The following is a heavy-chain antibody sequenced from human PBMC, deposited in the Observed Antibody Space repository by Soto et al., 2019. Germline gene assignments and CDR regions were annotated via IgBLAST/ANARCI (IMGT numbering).Heavy chain of an antibody. CDR2: IYSAGTT. CDR1: GFTVSNNY. J-gene: IGHJ4*02. D-gene: IGHD6-19*01. CDR3: ARGGYSSGWYIDY. Sequence: SLRLSCAASGFTVSNNYMTWVRQAPGMGLEWVSLIYSAGTTYYADSVKGRFTISRDHSRNTLYLQMNSLRGEDTAVYYCARGGYSSGWYIDYWGQGTLVTVSS. V-gene: IGHV3-53*01.